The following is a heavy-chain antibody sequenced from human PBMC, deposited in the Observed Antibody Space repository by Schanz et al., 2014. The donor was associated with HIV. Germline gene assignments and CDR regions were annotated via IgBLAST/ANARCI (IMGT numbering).Heavy chain of an antibody. Sequence: QVQLVESGGGVVQPGRSLRLSCAASGFTFSSYGMHWVRQAPGKGLEWVAVISYDGSNKYYADSVKGRFTISRDNSKNRLYLQMNSLRAEDTAVYYCAKVQLPNYDFWSGYVSYYGMDVWGQGTTVTVSS. CDR2: ISYDGSNK. CDR1: GFTFSSYG. D-gene: IGHD3-3*01. V-gene: IGHV3-30*18. J-gene: IGHJ6*02. CDR3: AKVQLPNYDFWSGYVSYYGMDV.